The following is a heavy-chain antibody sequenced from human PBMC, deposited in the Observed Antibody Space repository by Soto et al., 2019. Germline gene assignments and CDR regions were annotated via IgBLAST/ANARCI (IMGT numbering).Heavy chain of an antibody. J-gene: IGHJ6*03. D-gene: IGHD5-12*01. CDR2: FYYSGST. CDR3: ARISVASRYMDV. Sequence: QLQLEESGPGLVKPLETLSLTCTVSGGSISSSSYYWGWIRQSPGKGLEWIGSFYYSGSTYYSPSLKSRVTISGDTSKKQISLRLSSVTATDTAVYYCARISVASRYMDVWGKGATVTVSS. V-gene: IGHV4-39*01. CDR1: GGSISSSSYY.